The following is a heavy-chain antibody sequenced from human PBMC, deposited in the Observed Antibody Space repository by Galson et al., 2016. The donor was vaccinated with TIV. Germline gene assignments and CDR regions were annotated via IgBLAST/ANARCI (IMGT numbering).Heavy chain of an antibody. D-gene: IGHD4/OR15-4a*01. J-gene: IGHJ3*02. CDR2: IYYSGGAYSGNT. CDR1: GGSIRSGGYY. Sequence: LSLTCTVSGGSIRSGGYYWNWIRQHPGKGLEWIGYIYYSGGAYSGNTYYNPSLKSRVTISVDTSKNQFSLKLNSVTAADTAVYYCARDQSDYGLDGFDIWGQGTMVTVSS. CDR3: ARDQSDYGLDGFDI. V-gene: IGHV4-31*03.